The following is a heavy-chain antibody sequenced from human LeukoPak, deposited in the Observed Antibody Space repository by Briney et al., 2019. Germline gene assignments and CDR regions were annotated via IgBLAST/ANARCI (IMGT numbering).Heavy chain of an antibody. CDR2: IGAGGTFT. D-gene: IGHD7-27*01. CDR1: GFTSYSFT. V-gene: IGHV3-23*01. CDR3: AKDLDCTTWGYYFDY. Sequence: GGSLSRSSTASGFTSYSFTRIRLRQAPGKGLEWVSGIGAGGTFTYYADSVKGRFTIPRDNSRNTGYLQMNSLRADDTAVYYCAKDLDCTTWGYYFDYWGQGTLVTVSS. J-gene: IGHJ4*02.